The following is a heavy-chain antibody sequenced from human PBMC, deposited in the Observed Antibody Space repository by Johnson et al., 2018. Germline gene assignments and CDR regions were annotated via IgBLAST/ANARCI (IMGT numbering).Heavy chain of an antibody. V-gene: IGHV3-11*04. CDR1: GFDFSDYY. CDR3: GRGGIPVPEDV. Sequence: QVQLQESGGGLVQPGGSLRLSCYGSGFDFSDYYMTWIRQAPGKGLEWVSYISSSGSTIYYADSVKGRFTIPRDNAKNSLYLQMNSLRAEGTAGYYCGRGGIPVPEDVWGKGTTVTVSS. D-gene: IGHD2-2*01. CDR2: ISSSGSTI. J-gene: IGHJ6*04.